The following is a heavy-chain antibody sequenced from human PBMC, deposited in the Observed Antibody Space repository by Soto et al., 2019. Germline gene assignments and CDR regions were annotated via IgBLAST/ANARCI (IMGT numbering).Heavy chain of an antibody. D-gene: IGHD4-17*01. J-gene: IGHJ1*01. CDR2: INSDGSST. CDR1: GFTFSSYW. V-gene: IGHV3-74*01. CDR3: ARVGGSVTTFAEYFQH. Sequence: GGSLRLSCAASGFTFSSYWMHWVRQAPGKGLVWVSRINSDGSSTSYADSVKGRFTISRDNSKNTLYVQMNSLRVEDTAVYYCARVGGSVTTFAEYFQHWGQGTLVTVSS.